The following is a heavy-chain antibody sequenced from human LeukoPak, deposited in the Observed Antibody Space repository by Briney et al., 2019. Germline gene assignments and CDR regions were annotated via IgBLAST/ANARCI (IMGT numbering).Heavy chain of an antibody. Sequence: GGSLRLSCAASGFTFSTYCMPWVRQAPGKGLDWVSRINTAGSNTNYADSVRGRFTISRDNSKNTLYLQMNSLRAEDTAVYYCAREYSGSSVRCVDYWRRGTQVTVS. V-gene: IGHV3-74*01. CDR3: AREYSGSSVRCVDY. CDR2: INTAGSNT. CDR1: GFTFSTYC. D-gene: IGHD1-26*01. J-gene: IGHJ4*02.